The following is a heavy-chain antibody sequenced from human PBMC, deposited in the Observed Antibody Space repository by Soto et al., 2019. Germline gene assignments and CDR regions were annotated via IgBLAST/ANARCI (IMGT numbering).Heavy chain of an antibody. CDR3: ARPPRYCPNGACSSYWYFDL. CDR2: VSSSGYT. D-gene: IGHD2-8*01. V-gene: IGHV4-31*03. J-gene: IGHJ2*01. Sequence: PSETLSLTGTVSRGSISREDYYWDWIRHLPGTGLEWVGYVSSSGYTYYNPSLKSRLSISVDPSKSQFSLTLNSVTAADTAVYYCARPPRYCPNGACSSYWYFDLWGRGTLVTVSS. CDR1: RGSISREDYY.